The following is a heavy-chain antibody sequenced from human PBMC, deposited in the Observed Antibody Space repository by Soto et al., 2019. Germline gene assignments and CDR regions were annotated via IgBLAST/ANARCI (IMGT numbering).Heavy chain of an antibody. CDR2: INPNNGDT. V-gene: IGHV1-2*02. D-gene: IGHD2-2*01. CDR1: GYTFTGFY. Sequence: ASVKVSCKASGYTFTGFYIHWVRQAPGQGLEWKGWINPNNGDTNYALNFQGRVSLTRDTSTSTAYMELSRLRFDDTAVYYCASIALPAAIGDYYGVDVWGQGTTVTVSS. CDR3: ASIALPAAIGDYYGVDV. J-gene: IGHJ6*02.